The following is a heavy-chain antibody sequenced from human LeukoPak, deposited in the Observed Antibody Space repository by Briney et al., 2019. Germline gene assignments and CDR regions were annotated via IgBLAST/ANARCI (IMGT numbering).Heavy chain of an antibody. CDR2: IWYDGSNK. D-gene: IGHD1-26*01. J-gene: IGHJ1*01. V-gene: IGHV3-33*01. CDR3: ARGYNSGSTWNFQH. CDR1: GFTFSSYG. Sequence: GRSLRLSCAASGFTFSSYGMHWVRQAPGKGLEWVVVIWYDGSNKYYADSVNGRFTISRDNSKNTLYLQMNSLRAEDTAVYYCARGYNSGSTWNFQHWGQGTLVTVSS.